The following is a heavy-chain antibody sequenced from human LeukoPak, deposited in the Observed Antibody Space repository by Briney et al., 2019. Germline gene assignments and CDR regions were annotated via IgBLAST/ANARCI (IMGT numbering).Heavy chain of an antibody. CDR2: ISYDGSNK. CDR3: ARRRYCSGGSCYQKAADFDY. V-gene: IGHV3-30-3*01. CDR1: GFTFSSYA. J-gene: IGHJ4*02. Sequence: GRSLRLSCAASGFTFSSYAMHWVRQAPGKGLEWVAVISYDGSNKYYADSVKGRFTISRDNSKNTLYLQMNSLRAEDTAVYYCARRRYCSGGSCYQKAADFDYWGQGTLVTVSS. D-gene: IGHD2-15*01.